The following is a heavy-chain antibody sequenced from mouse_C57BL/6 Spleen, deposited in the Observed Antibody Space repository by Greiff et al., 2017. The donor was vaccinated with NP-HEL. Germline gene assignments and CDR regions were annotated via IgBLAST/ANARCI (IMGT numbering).Heavy chain of an antibody. J-gene: IGHJ3*01. CDR1: GYSFTGYY. CDR2: INPSTGGT. D-gene: IGHD2-5*01. Sequence: EVQLQQSGPELVKPGASVKISCKASGYSFTGYYMNWVKQSPEKSLEWIGEINPSTGGTTYNQKFKAKATLTVDKSSSTAYMQLKSLTSEDSAVYYRALYSNYGFAYWGQGTLVTVSA. V-gene: IGHV1-42*01. CDR3: ALYSNYGFAY.